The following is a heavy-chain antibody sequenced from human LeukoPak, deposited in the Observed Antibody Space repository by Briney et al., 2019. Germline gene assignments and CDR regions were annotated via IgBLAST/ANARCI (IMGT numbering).Heavy chain of an antibody. CDR3: ATQRPFDWFGTPVAFDI. CDR2: ISYDGSNK. V-gene: IGHV3-30*03. CDR1: GFTFSSYG. J-gene: IGHJ3*02. D-gene: IGHD3-9*01. Sequence: PGGSLRLSCAASGFTFSSYGMHWVRQAPGKGLEWVAVISYDGSNKYYADSVKGRFTISRDDSKNTLYLQMNSLRAEDTAVYCCATQRPFDWFGTPVAFDIWGQGTMVTVSS.